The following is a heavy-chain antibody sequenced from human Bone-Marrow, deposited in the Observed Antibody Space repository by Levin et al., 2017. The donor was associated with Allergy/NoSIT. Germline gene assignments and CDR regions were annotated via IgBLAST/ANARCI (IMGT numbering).Heavy chain of an antibody. D-gene: IGHD1-26*01. CDR3: ASIRGDSGSYYYYGMDV. J-gene: IGHJ6*02. Sequence: GESLKISCAASGFTFSDYYMSWIRQAPGKGLEWVSYISSSGSTIYYADSVKGRFTISRDNAKNSLYLQMNSLRAEDTAVYYCASIRGDSGSYYYYGMDVWGQGTTVTVSS. V-gene: IGHV3-11*01. CDR2: ISSSGSTI. CDR1: GFTFSDYY.